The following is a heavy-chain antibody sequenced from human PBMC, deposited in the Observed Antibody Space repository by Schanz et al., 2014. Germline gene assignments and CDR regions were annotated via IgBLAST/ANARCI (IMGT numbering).Heavy chain of an antibody. Sequence: VQLVDSGGGLVKPGGSLRLSCTASGFPFSDYFMAWIRQPPGKGLVWVSRIKSDGSSTSYADSVKGRFTISRDNAKNTLYLQMNSLRAEDTAVYYCARPALWFGDNCFDPWGQGTLVTVSS. D-gene: IGHD3-10*01. V-gene: IGHV3-74*02. CDR3: ARPALWFGDNCFDP. CDR2: IKSDGSST. CDR1: GFPFSDYF. J-gene: IGHJ5*02.